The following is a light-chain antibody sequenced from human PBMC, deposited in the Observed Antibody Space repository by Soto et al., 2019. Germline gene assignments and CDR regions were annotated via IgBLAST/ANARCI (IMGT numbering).Light chain of an antibody. J-gene: IGLJ2*01. CDR2: SNN. CDR3: AAWDDSLNGPV. Sequence: QLLLTQPPSASGTPGQRVTISCSGSSYNIGSNTVNWYQQLPGTAPKLLIYSNNQRPSGVPDRFSGSKSGTSASLAISGLQSEDEADYYCAAWDDSLNGPVFGGGTQLTVL. CDR1: SYNIGSNT. V-gene: IGLV1-44*01.